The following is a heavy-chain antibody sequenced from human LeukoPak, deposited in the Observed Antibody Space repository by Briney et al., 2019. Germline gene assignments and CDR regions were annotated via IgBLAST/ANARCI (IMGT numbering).Heavy chain of an antibody. CDR1: GGSISSGGYS. J-gene: IGHJ4*02. D-gene: IGHD5-24*01. CDR3: AREGGDGFGRYYFDY. Sequence: SETLSLTCAASGGSISSGGYSWSWIRQPPGKGLEWIGYIYHSGSTYYNPSLKSRVTISVDRSKNQFSLKLSSVTAADTAVYYCAREGGDGFGRYYFDYWGQGTLVTVSS. CDR2: IYHSGST. V-gene: IGHV4-30-2*01.